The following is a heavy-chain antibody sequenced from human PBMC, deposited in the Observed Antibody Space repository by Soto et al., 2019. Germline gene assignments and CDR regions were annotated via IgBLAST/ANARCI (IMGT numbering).Heavy chain of an antibody. D-gene: IGHD3-22*01. Sequence: SETLSLTCTVSSGSVSSGSYYWSWIRQPPGKGLEWIGYIYYSGSTNYNPSLKSRVTISVDTSKNQFSLKLSSVTAADTAVYYCATYYYDSSGYYVDYWGQGTLVTVSS. J-gene: IGHJ4*02. CDR1: SGSVSSGSYY. CDR2: IYYSGST. V-gene: IGHV4-61*01. CDR3: ATYYYDSSGYYVDY.